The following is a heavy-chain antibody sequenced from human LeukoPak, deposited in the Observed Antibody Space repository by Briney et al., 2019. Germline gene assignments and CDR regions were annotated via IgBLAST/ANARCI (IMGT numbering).Heavy chain of an antibody. J-gene: IGHJ4*02. Sequence: PGGSQRLSCLTSGFTLSTKAMSWVRQAPGKGLEWISGISGSGASTYYADSVKGRFTISRDDSRNTLYLQMNSLRGDDTAVYYCAKDVGKWESLHFFDYWGQGTLVTVSS. D-gene: IGHD1-26*01. CDR3: AKDVGKWESLHFFDY. CDR1: GFTLSTKA. V-gene: IGHV3-23*01. CDR2: ISGSGAST.